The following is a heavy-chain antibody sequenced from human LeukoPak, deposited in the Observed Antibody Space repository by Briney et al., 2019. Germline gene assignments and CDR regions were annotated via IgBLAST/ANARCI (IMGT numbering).Heavy chain of an antibody. Sequence: SETLSLTCAVYGGSFSGYYWSWIRQPPGKGLEWIGEINHSGSTNYNPSLKSRVTISVDTSKNQFSLKLSSVTAADTAVYYCARVTMIVVVIHYWGQGTLVTVSS. J-gene: IGHJ4*02. CDR1: GGSFSGYY. CDR3: ARVTMIVVVIHY. CDR2: INHSGST. D-gene: IGHD3-22*01. V-gene: IGHV4-34*01.